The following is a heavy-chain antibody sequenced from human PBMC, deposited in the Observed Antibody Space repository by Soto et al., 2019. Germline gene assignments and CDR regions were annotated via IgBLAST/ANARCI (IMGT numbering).Heavy chain of an antibody. V-gene: IGHV4-59*08. CDR3: ARVGRYCSGGSCYFSPKGNWFDP. CDR2: IYYSGST. J-gene: IGHJ5*02. Sequence: SETLSLTCTVSGGSISSYYWSWIRQPPGKGLEWIGYIYYSGSTNYNPSLKSRVTISVDTSKNQFSLKLSSVTAADTAVYYCARVGRYCSGGSCYFSPKGNWFDPWGQGTLVTVSS. CDR1: GGSISSYY. D-gene: IGHD2-15*01.